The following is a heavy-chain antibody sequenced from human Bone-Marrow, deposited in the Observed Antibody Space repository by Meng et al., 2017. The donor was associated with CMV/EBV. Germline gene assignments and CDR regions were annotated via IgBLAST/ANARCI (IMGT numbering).Heavy chain of an antibody. V-gene: IGHV1-46*01. D-gene: IGHD5-24*01. CDR3: ARDGVEMAF. Sequence: KVSCKASGYTFTSYYRHWVRRAPGQGLEWMGIINPSSSSTSYAQKFQGRVTMTRDTSTSTVYMELSSLRSEDTAVYYCARDGVEMAFWGQGTLVTVSS. CDR2: INPSSSST. CDR1: GYTFTSYY. J-gene: IGHJ4*02.